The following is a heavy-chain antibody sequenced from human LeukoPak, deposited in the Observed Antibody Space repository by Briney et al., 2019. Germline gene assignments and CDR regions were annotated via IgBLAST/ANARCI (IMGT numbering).Heavy chain of an antibody. CDR1: GFTFSSSG. J-gene: IGHJ6*02. CDR3: AKDYGYYSSYYYGMDV. Sequence: GGSLRLSCAASGFTFSSSGMHWVRQAPGKGPEWVAVVSYDGRNKYYADSVKGRFTISRDNSKNTLYMQMNSLRAEDTAVYYCAKDYGYYSSYYYGMDVWGQGTTVTVSS. V-gene: IGHV3-30*18. CDR2: VSYDGRNK. D-gene: IGHD4-11*01.